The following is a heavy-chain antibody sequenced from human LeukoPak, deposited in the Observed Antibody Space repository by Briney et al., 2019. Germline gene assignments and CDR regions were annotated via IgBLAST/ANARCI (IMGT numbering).Heavy chain of an antibody. Sequence: SQTLSLTCTVSGGSISSGSYYWRWIRQPAGKGLEWIGRIYTSGSTNYNPSLKSRVTISVDTSKNQSSLKLSSVTAADTAVYYCARGCSSTSCYQPFDYWGQGTLVTVSS. CDR1: GGSISSGSYY. CDR3: ARGCSSTSCYQPFDY. V-gene: IGHV4-61*02. D-gene: IGHD2-2*01. CDR2: IYTSGST. J-gene: IGHJ4*02.